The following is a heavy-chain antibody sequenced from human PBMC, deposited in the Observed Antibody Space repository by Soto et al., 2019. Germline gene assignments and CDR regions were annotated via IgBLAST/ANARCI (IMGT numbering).Heavy chain of an antibody. V-gene: IGHV4-34*01. CDR2: INHSGST. D-gene: IGHD2-2*01. CDR3: AREGDIVVVPAAIGNWFDP. Sequence: SETLSLTCAVYGGSFSGYYWSWIRQPPGKGLEWIGEINHSGSTNYNPSLKSRVTISVDTSKNQFSLKLSSVTAADTAVYYCAREGDIVVVPAAIGNWFDPWGQGTLVPVSS. J-gene: IGHJ5*02. CDR1: GGSFSGYY.